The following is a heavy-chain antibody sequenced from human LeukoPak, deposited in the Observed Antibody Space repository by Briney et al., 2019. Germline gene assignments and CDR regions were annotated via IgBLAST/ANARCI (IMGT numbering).Heavy chain of an antibody. D-gene: IGHD3-22*01. CDR2: INPSGGST. Sequence: GASVKVSCKASGYTFASYYMHWVRQAPGQGLEWMGIINPSGGSTSYAQKFQGRVTMTRDTSISTAYMELSRLRSDDTAVYYCARRDYYDSSRFSLDYWGQGTLVTVSS. V-gene: IGHV1-46*01. CDR3: ARRDYYDSSRFSLDY. J-gene: IGHJ4*02. CDR1: GYTFASYY.